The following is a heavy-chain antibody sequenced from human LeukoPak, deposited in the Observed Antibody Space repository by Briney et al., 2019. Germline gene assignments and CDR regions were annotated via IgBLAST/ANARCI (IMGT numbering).Heavy chain of an antibody. CDR2: IYYSGST. D-gene: IGHD3-3*01. CDR3: ARGQGFRFLEWLVAIDY. V-gene: IGHV4-30-4*08. Sequence: MPSQTLSLTCTVSGGSISSGDYYWSWIRQPPGKGLEWIGYIYYSGSTYYNPSLKSRVTISVDTSKNQFSLKLSSVTAADTAVYYCARGQGFRFLEWLVAIDYWGQGTLVTVSS. CDR1: GGSISSGDYY. J-gene: IGHJ4*02.